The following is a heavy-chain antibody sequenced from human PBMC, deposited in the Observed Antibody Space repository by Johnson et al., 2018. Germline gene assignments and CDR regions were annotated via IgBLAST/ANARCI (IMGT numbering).Heavy chain of an antibody. J-gene: IGHJ5*02. V-gene: IGHV4-34*01. D-gene: IGHD3-16*02. CDR3: ARGEGVVYDYVWGSYRYRLASNWFDP. Sequence: QVQLRQGGAGLLKASETLSLTCAVYGGSFSGYYWSWIRQPPGKGLAWIGELNHRGSTNYNPSLKSRVTISVDTSKNPFSLKLRPVTAADTAVYYGARGEGVVYDYVWGSYRYRLASNWFDPWGQGTLVTVSS. CDR1: GGSFSGYY. CDR2: LNHRGST.